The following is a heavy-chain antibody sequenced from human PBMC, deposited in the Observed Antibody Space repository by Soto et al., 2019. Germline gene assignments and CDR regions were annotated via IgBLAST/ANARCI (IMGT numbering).Heavy chain of an antibody. D-gene: IGHD6-13*01. J-gene: IGHJ1*01. V-gene: IGHV3-33*06. CDR1: GFTFSSYG. Sequence: QVQLVESGGGVVQPGRSLRLSCAASGFTFSSYGMHWVRPAPGKGLEWVAVIWYDGSNKYYADSVKGRFTISRDNSKNTLYLQMNSLRAEDTAVYYCAHEQQLVFQHWGQGTLVTVSS. CDR3: AHEQQLVFQH. CDR2: IWYDGSNK.